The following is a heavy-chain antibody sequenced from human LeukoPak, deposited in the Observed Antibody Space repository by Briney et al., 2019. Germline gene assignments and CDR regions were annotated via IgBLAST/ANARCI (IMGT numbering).Heavy chain of an antibody. CDR2: ISGSGAST. CDR3: AKDGYDFWSGYLCYFDY. J-gene: IGHJ4*02. V-gene: IGHV3-23*01. CDR1: GLTFSSYA. Sequence: PGGSLRLSCAVSGLTFSSYAMSWVRQAPGKGLEWVSAISGSGASTNYADSVKGRFTISRDNSKNTLYLQMNTLRAEDTAVYYCAKDGYDFWSGYLCYFDYWGQGTLVTVSS. D-gene: IGHD3-3*01.